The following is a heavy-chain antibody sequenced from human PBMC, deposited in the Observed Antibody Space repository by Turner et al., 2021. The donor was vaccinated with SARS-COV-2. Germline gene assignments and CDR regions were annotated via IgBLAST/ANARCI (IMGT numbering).Heavy chain of an antibody. CDR3: ARETVNNWVDP. J-gene: IGHJ5*02. Sequence: QVQLQESGPRLVKPLETLSLTCTVSGGSMNSNYWSWIRQPPGKRLECIGYIYYRGSTNYNPTLKSRVTISVDTSKNQFSLKLNAVTAADTAIYFCARETVNNWVDPWGQGTLVTVSS. D-gene: IGHD2-21*02. CDR1: GGSMNSNY. CDR2: IYYRGST. V-gene: IGHV4-59*01.